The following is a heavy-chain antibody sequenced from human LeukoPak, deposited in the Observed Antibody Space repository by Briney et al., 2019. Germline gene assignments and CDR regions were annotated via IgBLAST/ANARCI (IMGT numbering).Heavy chain of an antibody. CDR2: SSCNSGSI. CDR1: DFAFDDYA. J-gene: IGHJ3*02. D-gene: IGHD3-10*01. CDR3: AKGVRITMVRGAFDI. Sequence: PGWSLRLSCAASDFAFDDYAMHRVRQAPGKGLEWFSGSSCNSGSIAYAYSVKDQFSISRDNAKHSLYLQMNSLRAEDTALYYCAKGVRITMVRGAFDIGGQGTMVTVS. V-gene: IGHV3-9*01.